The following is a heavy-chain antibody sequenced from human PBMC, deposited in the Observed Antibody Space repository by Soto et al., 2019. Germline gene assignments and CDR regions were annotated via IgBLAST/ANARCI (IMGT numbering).Heavy chain of an antibody. J-gene: IGHJ4*02. D-gene: IGHD6-19*01. CDR3: AGLEAVASTG. CDR1: GFTFSSYA. Sequence: EVQLLESGGGLVQPRGSLRLSCAASGFTFSSYAMSWVRQAPGKGLEWVSTITGSGGSTYYADSVKGRFTISRDNSKNTLFLQMNSLRAEDTAVYYCAGLEAVASTGWGQGTLVTVSS. CDR2: ITGSGGST. V-gene: IGHV3-23*01.